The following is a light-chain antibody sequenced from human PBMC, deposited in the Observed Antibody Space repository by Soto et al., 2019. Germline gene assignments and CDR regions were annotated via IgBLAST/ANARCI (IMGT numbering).Light chain of an antibody. J-gene: IGKJ1*01. V-gene: IGKV3-20*01. CDR1: QSVISSY. CDR3: QQYDSPRET. CDR2: GAS. Sequence: IVLTQSPGTLSLSPEQRATLSCRASQSVISSYLAWYQQKPGQAPRLLIYGASNRATGIPDRFIGSGSGTDFTLTISRLEPEDFAVYYCQQYDSPRETFGQGTKVDIK.